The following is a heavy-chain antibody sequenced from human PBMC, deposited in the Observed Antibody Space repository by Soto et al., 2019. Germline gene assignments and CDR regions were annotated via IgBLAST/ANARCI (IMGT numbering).Heavy chain of an antibody. J-gene: IGHJ4*02. Sequence: PSETLSLTCAVYGGSFSGYYWSWIRQPPGKGLEWIGEINHSGSTNYNPSLKSRVTISVDTSKNQFSLKLSSVTAADTAVYYCARGGFYDFWSGPLLGYFDYWGQGTLVTVSS. CDR1: GGSFSGYY. V-gene: IGHV4-34*01. CDR3: ARGGFYDFWSGPLLGYFDY. CDR2: INHSGST. D-gene: IGHD3-3*01.